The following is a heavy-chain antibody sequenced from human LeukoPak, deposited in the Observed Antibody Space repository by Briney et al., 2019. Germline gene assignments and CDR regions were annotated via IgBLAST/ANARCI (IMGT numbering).Heavy chain of an antibody. V-gene: IGHV4-59*08. D-gene: IGHD6-13*01. CDR1: GGSISSYY. CDR3: ARAPGIAAAGWYFDL. CDR2: IYYSGST. Sequence: SETLSLTCTVSGGSISSYYWSWIRQPPGEGLEWIGYIYYSGSTNYNPSLKSRVTISVDASKNQFSLKLSSVTAADTAVYYCARAPGIAAAGWYFDLWGRGTLVTVSS. J-gene: IGHJ2*01.